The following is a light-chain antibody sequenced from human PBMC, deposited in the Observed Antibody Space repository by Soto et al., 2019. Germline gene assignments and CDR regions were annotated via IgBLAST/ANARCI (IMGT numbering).Light chain of an antibody. CDR3: QQYDNLHT. V-gene: IGKV1-33*01. Sequence: DIQMTQSPSSLSASVGDRVTITCRASQDISNYLNWYQQKPGKAPKLLIYDASNLETGVPSRFSESGSGTDFTFAISSLQPEDIATYYCQQYDNLHTVGQGTKLEIK. CDR1: QDISNY. CDR2: DAS. J-gene: IGKJ2*01.